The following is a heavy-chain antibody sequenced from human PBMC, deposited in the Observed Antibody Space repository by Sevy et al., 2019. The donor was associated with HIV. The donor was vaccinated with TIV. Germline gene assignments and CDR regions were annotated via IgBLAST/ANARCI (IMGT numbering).Heavy chain of an antibody. J-gene: IGHJ3*02. D-gene: IGHD2-21*01. CDR3: TKGGIVYAIDI. CDR2: ISWTSGSK. CDR1: GFSFDDYA. Sequence: GGSLRLSCAASGFSFDDYAMHWVRQAPGKGLEWVSGISWTSGSKDYADSVKGRFTISRDNAKNSLYLQMNSLRAEDMALYYCTKGGIVYAIDIWGQGTMVTVSS. V-gene: IGHV3-9*03.